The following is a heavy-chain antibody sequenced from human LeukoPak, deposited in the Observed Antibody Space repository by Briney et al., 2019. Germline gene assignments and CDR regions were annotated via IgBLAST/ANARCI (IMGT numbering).Heavy chain of an antibody. Sequence: SETLSLTCTVSGGSISSYYWSLIRQPPGKGLEWIGYIYTSGSTNYNPSLKSRVTISVDTSKNQFSLKLSPVTAADTAVYYCARIYGSGTSFGYMDVWGKGTTVTVSS. CDR2: IYTSGST. D-gene: IGHD3-10*01. J-gene: IGHJ6*03. CDR1: GGSISSYY. V-gene: IGHV4-4*09. CDR3: ARIYGSGTSFGYMDV.